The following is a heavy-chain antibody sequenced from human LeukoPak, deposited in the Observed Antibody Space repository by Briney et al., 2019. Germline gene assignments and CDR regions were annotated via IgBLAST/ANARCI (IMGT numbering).Heavy chain of an antibody. CDR1: GFTFSSYA. CDR3: VKYTGNSILGRFDY. D-gene: IGHD4-23*01. CDR2: ISGSGSGT. V-gene: IGHV3-23*01. J-gene: IGHJ4*02. Sequence: GGSLRLSCAASGFTFSSYAMTWVRQAPGKGLEWVSGISGSGSGTYYADSVKGRFTISRDNSKTTLYLQMNSLRAEDTALYYCVKYTGNSILGRFDYWAREPWSPSPQ.